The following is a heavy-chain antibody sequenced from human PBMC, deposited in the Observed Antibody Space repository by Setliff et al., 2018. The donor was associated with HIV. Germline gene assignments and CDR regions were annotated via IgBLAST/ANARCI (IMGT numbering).Heavy chain of an antibody. V-gene: IGHV4-34*01. D-gene: IGHD6-13*01. CDR2: VTHSGST. CDR1: GGSFSGYY. J-gene: IGHJ4*02. Sequence: SETLSLTCAVYGGSFSGYYWSWIRQPPGKGLEWIGEVTHSGSTNYNPSLKSRVTISVDTSKNQFSLKLSSVTAADTAVYYCASAALQHLVQIFDYWGQGTLVTVSS. CDR3: ASAALQHLVQIFDY.